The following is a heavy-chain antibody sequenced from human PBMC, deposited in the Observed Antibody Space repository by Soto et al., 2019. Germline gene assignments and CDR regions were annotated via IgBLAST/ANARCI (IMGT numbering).Heavy chain of an antibody. D-gene: IGHD2-15*01. CDR2: VHHTGHT. CDR3: AKECGGTCLDAFDV. CDR1: GGSITSGGFS. Sequence: QVQLKESGSGLVKPAQTLSLTCAVSGGSITSGGFSWSWIRQPPGKGLEWIGYVHHTGHTDYHPYLGSRVTISLDRSRTLFSRNLTYVTDADTATYYCAKECGGTCLDAFDVWGPGTTVIVS. V-gene: IGHV4-30-2*01. J-gene: IGHJ3*01.